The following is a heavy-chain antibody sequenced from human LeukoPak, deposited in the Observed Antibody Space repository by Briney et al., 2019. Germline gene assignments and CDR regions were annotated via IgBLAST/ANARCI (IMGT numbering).Heavy chain of an antibody. CDR1: GYTFTSYA. Sequence: ASVKVSCKASGYTFTSYAITWVRQAPGQGLEWMGWINANSGGTNYAQKFQGRVTMTRDTSISTAYMELSRLRSDDTAVYYCARECGDCYSDLDYWGQGTLVTVSS. J-gene: IGHJ4*02. V-gene: IGHV1-2*02. CDR2: INANSGGT. CDR3: ARECGDCYSDLDY. D-gene: IGHD2-21*02.